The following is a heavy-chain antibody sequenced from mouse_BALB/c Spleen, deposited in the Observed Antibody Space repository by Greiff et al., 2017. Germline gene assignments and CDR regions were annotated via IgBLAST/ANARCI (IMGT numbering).Heavy chain of an antibody. CDR1: GYTFTSYW. Sequence: QVQLKESGAELARPGASVKLSCKASGYTFTSYWMQWVKQRPGQGLEWIGAIYPGDGDTRYTQKFKGKATLTADKSSSTAYMQLSSLASEDSAVYYCARRGEESYGNYGYAMDYWGQGTSVTVSS. D-gene: IGHD2-1*01. CDR2: IYPGDGDT. V-gene: IGHV1-87*01. J-gene: IGHJ4*01. CDR3: ARRGEESYGNYGYAMDY.